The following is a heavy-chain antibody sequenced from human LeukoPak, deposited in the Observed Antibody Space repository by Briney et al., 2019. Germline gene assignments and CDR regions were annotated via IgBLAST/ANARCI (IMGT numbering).Heavy chain of an antibody. V-gene: IGHV4-4*07. CDR2: IYTSGST. Sequence: TSSETLSLTCSVSGGSISDYYWSWIRQPAGRGLEWVGRIYTSGSTNYNPSLKSRVTMSVDTSKNQFSLNLTSVTAADTAMYYCARDSNGDRAFDMWGQGTMVIVSP. D-gene: IGHD4-17*01. CDR3: ARDSNGDRAFDM. J-gene: IGHJ3*02. CDR1: GGSISDYY.